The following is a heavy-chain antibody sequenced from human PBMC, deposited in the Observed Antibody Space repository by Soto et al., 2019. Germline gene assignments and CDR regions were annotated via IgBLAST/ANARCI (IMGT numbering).Heavy chain of an antibody. J-gene: IGHJ6*03. CDR2: INEDGSEK. CDR3: TRSAYMDV. V-gene: IGHV3-7*01. CDR1: GFTFSSSW. D-gene: IGHD2-2*01. Sequence: PGGSLRLSCAASGFTFSSSWMTWLRQTPGKGLAWVASINEDGSEKYYVDSVRGRFTISRENARNSLYLQMNSLRAEDTAVYYATRSAYMDVWGTGTTVTVSS.